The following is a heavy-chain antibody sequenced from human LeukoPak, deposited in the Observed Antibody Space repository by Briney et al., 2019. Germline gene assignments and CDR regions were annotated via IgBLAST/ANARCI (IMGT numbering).Heavy chain of an antibody. Sequence: PGGSLRLSCAASGFTFSSHWMHWVRQAPGKGLVWDSRINSDGSSTSYADSVKGRFTISRDNAKNTLYLQMNSLRAEDTAVYYCTRDSAHSGDYWGQGTLVTVSS. J-gene: IGHJ4*02. V-gene: IGHV3-74*01. CDR3: TRDSAHSGDY. CDR2: INSDGSST. D-gene: IGHD2-15*01. CDR1: GFTFSSHW.